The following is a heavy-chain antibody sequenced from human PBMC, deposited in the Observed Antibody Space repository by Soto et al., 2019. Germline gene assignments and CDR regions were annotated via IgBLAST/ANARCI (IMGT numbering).Heavy chain of an antibody. CDR2: IYYSGST. CDR3: ARHRYSYGVYYFDY. J-gene: IGHJ4*02. D-gene: IGHD5-18*01. CDR1: GGSISNYY. V-gene: IGHV4-59*08. Sequence: SETLSLTCIVSGGSISNYYCSWIRQPPGKGLEWIGYIYYSGSTNYNPSLTSRVTISVDTSKNQFSLKLSSVTAADTAVYYCARHRYSYGVYYFDYRGQGTLVTVSS.